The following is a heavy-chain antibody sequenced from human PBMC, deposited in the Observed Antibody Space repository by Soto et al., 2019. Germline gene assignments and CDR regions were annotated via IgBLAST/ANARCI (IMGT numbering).Heavy chain of an antibody. V-gene: IGHV3-23*01. CDR1: GFTFNTYA. CDR3: AKGWLYGETSPDALHI. CDR2: ISSSGGST. Sequence: PGGSLRLSCAASGFTFNTYAMTWVRQAQGKGLEWVSTISSSGGSTFYAGSVKGRFTISRDNSQNTLHLQMNSLRADDTAVYFCAKGWLYGETSPDALHIWGQGTKVTVSS. D-gene: IGHD2-8*01. J-gene: IGHJ3*02.